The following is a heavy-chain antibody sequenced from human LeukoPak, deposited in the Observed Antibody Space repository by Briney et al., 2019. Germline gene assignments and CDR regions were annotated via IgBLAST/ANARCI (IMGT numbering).Heavy chain of an antibody. Sequence: PGGSLRLSCAASGFTFSSYAVSWVRQAPGKGLEWVSAISGSGGSTYYADSVKGRFTISRDNSKNTLYLQMNSLRAEDTAVYYCAKGSSSWPTTFDYWGQGTLVTVSS. CDR2: ISGSGGST. CDR1: GFTFSSYA. D-gene: IGHD6-13*01. CDR3: AKGSSSWPTTFDY. V-gene: IGHV3-23*01. J-gene: IGHJ4*02.